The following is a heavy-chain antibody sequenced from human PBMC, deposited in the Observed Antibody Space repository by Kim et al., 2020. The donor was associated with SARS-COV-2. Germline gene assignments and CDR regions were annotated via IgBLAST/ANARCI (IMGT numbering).Heavy chain of an antibody. J-gene: IGHJ6*02. D-gene: IGHD3-22*01. Sequence: ASVKVSCKASGYTFTSYDINWVRQATGQGLEWMGWMNANSGNTGYAQKVQGRVTMTRNTSISTAYMELSSLRSEDTAVYYCARGSAYYYDFYYYYYYGMDVWGQGTTATVS. CDR1: GYTFTSYD. V-gene: IGHV1-8*01. CDR2: MNANSGNT. CDR3: ARGSAYYYDFYYYYYYGMDV.